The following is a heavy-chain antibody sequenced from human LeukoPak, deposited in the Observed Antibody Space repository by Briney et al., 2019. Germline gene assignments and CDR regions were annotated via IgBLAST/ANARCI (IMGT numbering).Heavy chain of an antibody. CDR1: GGSISSYY. V-gene: IGHV4-59*08. CDR3: ARGGYDDGNWFDP. CDR2: IYYSGST. J-gene: IGHJ5*02. Sequence: SETLSLTCTVSGGSISSYYWSWIRRPPGKGLEWIGYIYYSGSTNYNPSLKSRVTISVDTSKNQFSLKLSSVTTADTAVYYCARGGYDDGNWFDPWGQGTLVTVSS. D-gene: IGHD5-12*01.